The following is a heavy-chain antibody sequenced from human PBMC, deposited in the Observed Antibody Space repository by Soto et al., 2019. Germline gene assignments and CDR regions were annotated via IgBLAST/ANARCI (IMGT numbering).Heavy chain of an antibody. J-gene: IGHJ1*01. CDR2: ISGSGGTT. CDR3: AKGGHYFDSSAYGLQH. V-gene: IGHV3-23*01. Sequence: GGSLRLSCAASGFTFSSYSMNLVRQAPGKGLEWVSGISGSGGTTYYADSVKGRLTISRDNSKNTLYLQMNSLRAEDTAVYYCAKGGHYFDSSAYGLQHWGQGTLVTVSS. D-gene: IGHD3-22*01. CDR1: GFTFSSYS.